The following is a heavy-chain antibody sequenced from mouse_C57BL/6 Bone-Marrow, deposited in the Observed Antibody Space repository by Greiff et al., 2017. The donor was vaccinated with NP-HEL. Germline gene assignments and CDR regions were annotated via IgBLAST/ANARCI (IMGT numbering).Heavy chain of an antibody. D-gene: IGHD2-2*01. J-gene: IGHJ2*01. CDR2: IWGGGST. V-gene: IGHV2-9*01. CDR1: GFSLTSYG. CDR3: AKPLSTMVTTGGYYFDY. Sequence: VKLQESGPGLVAPSQSLSITCTVSGFSLTSYGVDWVRQPPGKGLEWLGVIWGGGSTNYNSAPMSRLSISKDNSKSQVFLKMNSLHTDDTAMYYCAKPLSTMVTTGGYYFDYWGQGTTLTVSS.